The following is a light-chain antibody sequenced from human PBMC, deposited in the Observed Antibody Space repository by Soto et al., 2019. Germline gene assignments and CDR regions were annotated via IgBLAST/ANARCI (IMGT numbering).Light chain of an antibody. CDR2: GHN. Sequence: QSVLTQPPSASGTPGQRVTISCSGSSSNIGSNSVYWYQQLPGTAPKLLIYGHNQRPSGVPDRFSGSKSGTSASLAIGGLRSDDEADYYCATWDDSLSGVVFGGGTKVTVL. V-gene: IGLV1-47*01. CDR3: ATWDDSLSGVV. CDR1: SSNIGSNS. J-gene: IGLJ2*01.